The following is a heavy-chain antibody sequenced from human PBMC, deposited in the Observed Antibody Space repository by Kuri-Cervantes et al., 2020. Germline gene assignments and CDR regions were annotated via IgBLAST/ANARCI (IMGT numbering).Heavy chain of an antibody. V-gene: IGHV4-61*02. CDR3: ARDLIYYGMDV. J-gene: IGHJ6*02. Sequence: SETLSLTCTVSGGSISSGSYYWSWIRQPAGKGLEWIGRIYTSGSTNYNPSLKSRVTISVDTSKNQFSLKLRSVSAADTAVYYCARDLIYYGMDVWGQGTKVTVSS. CDR2: IYTSGST. CDR1: GGSISSGSYY.